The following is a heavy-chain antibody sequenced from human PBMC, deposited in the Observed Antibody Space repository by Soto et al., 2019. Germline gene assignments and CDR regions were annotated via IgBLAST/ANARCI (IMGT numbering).Heavy chain of an antibody. D-gene: IGHD6-19*01. V-gene: IGHV3-74*01. CDR2: ISGDGGRT. CDR3: VRDFMTMAGIQ. CDR1: AFTFSDYY. J-gene: IGHJ4*02. Sequence: EAQLVESGGDLVQPGGSLRLSCAASAFTFSDYYMHWVRQGPGKGPVWVSAISGDGGRTYYAGSVRGRFTISRDNAKSTVYLQMNSLRADDTAVYYCVRDFMTMAGIQWGQGTLVTVSS.